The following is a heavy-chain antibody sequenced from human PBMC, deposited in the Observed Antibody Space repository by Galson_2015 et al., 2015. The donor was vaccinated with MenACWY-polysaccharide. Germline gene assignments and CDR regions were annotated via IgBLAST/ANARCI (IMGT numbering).Heavy chain of an antibody. V-gene: IGHV4-34*01. Sequence: ATMPPPGGVCGASLSGHYRRWFRPSPGRGLGGTAATHDRGSPDYQRSVKSRVTISRDTSTSMLCLHMDSVTAADTAVYFCARGQGGKRFPFDDWGQGALVTVSS. CDR3: ARGQGGKRFPFDD. CDR1: GASLSGHY. CDR2: THDRGSP. J-gene: IGHJ4*02. D-gene: IGHD3-3*01.